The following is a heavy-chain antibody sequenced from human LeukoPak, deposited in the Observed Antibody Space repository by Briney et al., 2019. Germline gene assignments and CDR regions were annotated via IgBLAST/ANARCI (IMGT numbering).Heavy chain of an antibody. D-gene: IGHD1-26*01. V-gene: IGHV4-30-4*01. J-gene: IGHJ4*02. CDR1: GGSISSGDYY. CDR2: IYYSGST. CDR3: ARLGWSTLTFDY. Sequence: TSETLSLTCTVSGGSISSGDYYWSWIRQPPGKGLEWIGYIYYSGSTYYNPSLKSRVTISVDTSKNQFSLKLSSVTAADTAVYYCARLGWSTLTFDYWGQGTLVTVSS.